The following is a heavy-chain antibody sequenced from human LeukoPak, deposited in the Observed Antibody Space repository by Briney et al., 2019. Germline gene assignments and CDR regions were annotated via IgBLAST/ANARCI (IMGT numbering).Heavy chain of an antibody. CDR2: ISFDGSNQ. J-gene: IGHJ2*01. CDR3: ARVYGLVATRRRWYFDL. D-gene: IGHD3/OR15-3a*01. Sequence: GRSLRLSCAASGFTFSSYGMHWVRQAPGKGLEWVALISFDGSNQYYADSVKGRFTISRDNSKNTLYLQMNSLRAEDTAVYYCARVYGLVATRRRWYFDLWGRGTLVTVSS. CDR1: GFTFSSYG. V-gene: IGHV3-30*03.